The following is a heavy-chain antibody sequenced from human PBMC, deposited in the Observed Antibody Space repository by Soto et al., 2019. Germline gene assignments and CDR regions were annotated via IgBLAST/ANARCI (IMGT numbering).Heavy chain of an antibody. CDR1: GGSISSYY. CDR3: ARCSSSNCLDAFDI. CDR2: ISDSGST. J-gene: IGHJ3*02. V-gene: IGHV4-59*01. D-gene: IGHD2-2*01. Sequence: QVQLQESGPGGVEPSETLSLTCTVSGGSISSYYWSWIRQPPGKGLEWVGYISDSGSTNYNLSLKGRVPLSVDTSKNQVSLKLRSVTAADPAVYYCARCSSSNCLDAFDIWGQGTMVIGSS.